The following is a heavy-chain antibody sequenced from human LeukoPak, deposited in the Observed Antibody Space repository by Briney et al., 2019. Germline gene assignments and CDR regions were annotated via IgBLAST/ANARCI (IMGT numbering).Heavy chain of an antibody. Sequence: SETLSLTCTVSGGSISSYYWSWIRQPPGKGLEWIRYIYYSGSTNYNPSLKSRVTISVDTSKNQFSLKLSSVTAADTAVYYCARDALNSSGWYRSYNWFDPWGQGTLVTVSS. CDR1: GGSISSYY. CDR2: IYYSGST. J-gene: IGHJ5*02. D-gene: IGHD6-19*01. CDR3: ARDALNSSGWYRSYNWFDP. V-gene: IGHV4-59*01.